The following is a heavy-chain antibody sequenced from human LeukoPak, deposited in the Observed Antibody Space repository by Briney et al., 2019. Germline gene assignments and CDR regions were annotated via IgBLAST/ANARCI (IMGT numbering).Heavy chain of an antibody. CDR2: INPSGGST. Sequence: ASVKVSCKASGYTFTSYYMHWVRQAPGQGLEWMGIINPSGGSTSYAQKFQGRVTMTGDTSTSTVYMELSSLRSEDTAVYYCARGITIFGVVITYFDYWGQGTLVTVSS. J-gene: IGHJ4*02. D-gene: IGHD3-3*01. V-gene: IGHV1-46*01. CDR3: ARGITIFGVVITYFDY. CDR1: GYTFTSYY.